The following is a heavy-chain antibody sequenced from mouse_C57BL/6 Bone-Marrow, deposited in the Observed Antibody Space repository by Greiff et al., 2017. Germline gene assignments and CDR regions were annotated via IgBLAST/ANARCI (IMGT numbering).Heavy chain of an antibody. J-gene: IGHJ3*01. CDR1: GFTFSDYG. Sequence: EVKLVESGGGLVKPGGSLKLSCAASGFTFSDYGMHWVRQAPEKGLEWVAYISSGSSTIYYADTVKGRFTISRDNAKHTLFLQMTSLRSEDTAMYYCARGWLPAWFAYWGQGTLVTVSA. V-gene: IGHV5-17*01. D-gene: IGHD2-2*01. CDR3: ARGWLPAWFAY. CDR2: ISSGSSTI.